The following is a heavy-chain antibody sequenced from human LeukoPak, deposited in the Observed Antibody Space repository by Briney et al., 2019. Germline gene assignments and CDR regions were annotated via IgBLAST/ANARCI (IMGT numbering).Heavy chain of an antibody. CDR2: ISGSGGST. V-gene: IGHV3-23*01. D-gene: IGHD2-15*01. CDR3: VVAATRADY. CDR1: GFTFSSYA. Sequence: GGSLRLSCAASGFTFSSYAMSWVRQTPGKGLEWVSAISGSGGSTYYADSVKGRFSISRDNSKNTLYLQMNSLRAEDTAVYYPVVAATRADYWGQGTLGTVSS. J-gene: IGHJ4*02.